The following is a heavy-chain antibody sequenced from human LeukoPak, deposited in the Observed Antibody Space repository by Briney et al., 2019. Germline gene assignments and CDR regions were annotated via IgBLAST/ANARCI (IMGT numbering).Heavy chain of an antibody. CDR1: GFTFSSYG. CDR2: IWYDGQNK. V-gene: IGHV3-33*01. CDR3: AREWDAFGI. J-gene: IGHJ3*02. Sequence: GKSLRLSCAASGFTFSSYGMHWVRQAPGKGLEWVAVIWYDGQNKYYAHSVKGRFTISRDSSKNTLYLQMISLRAEDTAVYYCAREWDAFGIWGQGTMVTVSS.